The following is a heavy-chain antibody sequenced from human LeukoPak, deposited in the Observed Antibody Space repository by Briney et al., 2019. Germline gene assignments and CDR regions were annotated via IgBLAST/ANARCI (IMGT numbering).Heavy chain of an antibody. CDR3: AKDYSYGPVDY. D-gene: IGHD5-18*01. Sequence: PGGSLRLSCAASGFTFSTYGMHWVRQAPGKGLEWVAFIRYDGRNKYYANSMKGRFTISRDNAKNSLYLQMNSLRAEDTAVYYCAKDYSYGPVDYWGQGTLVTVSS. CDR2: IRYDGRNK. CDR1: GFTFSTYG. J-gene: IGHJ4*02. V-gene: IGHV3-30*02.